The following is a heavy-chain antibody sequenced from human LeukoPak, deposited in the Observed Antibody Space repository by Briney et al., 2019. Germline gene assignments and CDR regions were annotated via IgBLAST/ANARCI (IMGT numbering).Heavy chain of an antibody. J-gene: IGHJ4*02. Sequence: SETLSLTCTVSGGSISSSSYYWGWIRQPPGKGPEWIGSIYYSGSAYYNPSLKSRVTISVDTSKNQFSLKLSSVTAEDTAVYYCRGNRLTSNRLSTPLFVDYWGQGTLVTVSS. V-gene: IGHV4-39*07. D-gene: IGHD2/OR15-2a*01. CDR2: IYYSGSA. CDR1: GGSISSSSYY. CDR3: RGNRLTSNRLSTPLFVDY.